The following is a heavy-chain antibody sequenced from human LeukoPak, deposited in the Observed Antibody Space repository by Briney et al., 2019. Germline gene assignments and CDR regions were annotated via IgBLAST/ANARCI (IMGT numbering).Heavy chain of an antibody. CDR3: SESLNN. D-gene: IGHD3-10*01. Sequence: PGGSLRLSCAASGFTFSRSWMDWVRQAPGKGLEWVANIKEDGSETHYVDSAKGRFTISRDNAKSSLYLQMDSLRVEDTAIYYCSESLNNWGQGTLVTVSS. CDR1: GFTFSRSW. CDR2: IKEDGSET. J-gene: IGHJ4*02. V-gene: IGHV3-7*01.